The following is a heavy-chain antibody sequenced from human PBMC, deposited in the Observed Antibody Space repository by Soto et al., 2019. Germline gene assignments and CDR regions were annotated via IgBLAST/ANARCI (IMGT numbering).Heavy chain of an antibody. CDR2: ICYSDIT. CDR3: ASATYHYDSFRYQTSHFEY. CDR1: VGSCSSFC. D-gene: IGHD3-22*01. J-gene: IGHJ4*02. V-gene: IGHV4-59*12. Sequence: SETLCLTCSVSVGSCSSFCWSWILQPPGKGLEWIGYICYSDITNYNPSLKSRVTISVDTTKNQLSLNLNSVTAADTAVYFCASATYHYDSFRYQTSHFEYWGQGTLVTVSS.